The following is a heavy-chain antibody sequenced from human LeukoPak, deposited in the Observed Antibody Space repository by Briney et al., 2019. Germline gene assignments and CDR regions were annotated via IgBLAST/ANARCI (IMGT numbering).Heavy chain of an antibody. J-gene: IGHJ3*02. V-gene: IGHV4-39*07. CDR2: IYYSGST. CDR3: ARDPRSNDSGPNIRGGFDI. CDR1: GGSINTISFY. Sequence: SETLSLTCTVSGGSINTISFYWGWIRQPPGKGLEWIGSIYYSGSTYYNPSLKSRVTLSVDTSKNQFSLKLSSVTAADTALYYCARDPRSNDSGPNIRGGFDIWGQGTMVTVSS. D-gene: IGHD3-10*01.